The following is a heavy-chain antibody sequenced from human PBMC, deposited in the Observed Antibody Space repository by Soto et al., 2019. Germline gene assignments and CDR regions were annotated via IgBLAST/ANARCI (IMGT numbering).Heavy chain of an antibody. Sequence: QVQLVQSGAEGKKPGASVKVSCKASGYTFTVYYMHWVRQAPGQGLEWMGWINPNSGGTNYAQKFQGWVTMTRDTSISTAYMELSRLRSDDTAVYYCARDGGYGDYYFDYWGQGTLVTVSS. J-gene: IGHJ4*02. D-gene: IGHD4-17*01. CDR1: GYTFTVYY. CDR2: INPNSGGT. V-gene: IGHV1-2*04. CDR3: ARDGGYGDYYFDY.